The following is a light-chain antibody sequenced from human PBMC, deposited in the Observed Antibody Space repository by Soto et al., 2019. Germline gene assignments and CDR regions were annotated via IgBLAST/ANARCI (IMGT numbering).Light chain of an antibody. Sequence: QSVLTQPPSVSGAPGQRVTISCTGGSSNIGTGYDVHWYKQLPGTAPKLLIYANINRPSGVPDRCSGSKSGTSASLAITGLQAEDEADYYCCSYADGSIYVFGTGTKVTVL. CDR3: CSYADGSIYV. CDR2: ANI. J-gene: IGLJ1*01. CDR1: SSNIGTGYD. V-gene: IGLV1-40*01.